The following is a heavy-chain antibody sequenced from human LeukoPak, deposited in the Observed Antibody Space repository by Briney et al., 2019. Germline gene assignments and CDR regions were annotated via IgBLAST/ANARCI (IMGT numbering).Heavy chain of an antibody. V-gene: IGHV1-46*01. Sequence: APVKVSCKASGYAFANYLVHWVRQAPGQGLEWMGRIDPGGGSTDYAQKFRDRVTLTRDKSTNMAYMEVTSLTSEDTAVYYCARQKWEQQGRDYYFNGLDVWGPGTTVIVSS. CDR1: GYAFANYL. D-gene: IGHD1/OR15-1a*01. CDR3: ARQKWEQQGRDYYFNGLDV. J-gene: IGHJ6*02. CDR2: IDPGGGST.